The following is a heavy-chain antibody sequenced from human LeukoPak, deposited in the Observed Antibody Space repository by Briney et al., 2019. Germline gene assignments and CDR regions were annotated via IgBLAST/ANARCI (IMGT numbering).Heavy chain of an antibody. CDR3: ARVGSSPIPFDI. V-gene: IGHV3-21*01. D-gene: IGHD2-2*02. J-gene: IGHJ3*02. Sequence: SGGSLRLSCAASGFTFSSYSMNWVRQAPGKGLEWVSSISSSSSYIYYADSVKGRFTISRDNAKNSPYLQMNSLRAEDTAVYYCARVGSSPIPFDIWGQGTMVTVSS. CDR1: GFTFSSYS. CDR2: ISSSSSYI.